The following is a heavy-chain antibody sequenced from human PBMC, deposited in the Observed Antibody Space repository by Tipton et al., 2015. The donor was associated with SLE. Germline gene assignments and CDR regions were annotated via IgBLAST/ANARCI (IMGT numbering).Heavy chain of an antibody. Sequence: SLRLSCAASGSTFGSYWMHWFRQAPGKGPVWVSRINPQSTTGNYADSVRGRFSISRDNANSTLYLVWSSLRIEDTGVYCCARGGLEPVDYWGQGTLVTVSP. CDR2: INPQSTTG. CDR3: ARGGLEPVDY. V-gene: IGHV3-74*01. J-gene: IGHJ4*02. CDR1: GSTFGSYW.